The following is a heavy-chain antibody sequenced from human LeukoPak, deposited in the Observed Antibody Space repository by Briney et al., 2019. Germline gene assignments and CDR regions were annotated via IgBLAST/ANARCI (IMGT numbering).Heavy chain of an antibody. Sequence: SETLSLTCTVSGGSISSSDYYWGWIRQPPGKALEWIGSIYYNGNICYNLSLKSRVTISMDTSKNQFSLKLGSVTAADTAVYYCVRHYCTARSCPDAFDIWGQGTMVTVFS. CDR3: VRHYCTARSCPDAFDI. D-gene: IGHD2-8*02. CDR1: GGSISSSDYY. J-gene: IGHJ3*02. CDR2: IYYNGNI. V-gene: IGHV4-39*01.